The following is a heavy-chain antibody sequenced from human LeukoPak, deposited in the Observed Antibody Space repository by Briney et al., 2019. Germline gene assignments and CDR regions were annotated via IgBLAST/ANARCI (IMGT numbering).Heavy chain of an antibody. J-gene: IGHJ4*02. CDR2: MNPNSGNT. CDR1: GYTFTIYD. D-gene: IGHD3-3*02. V-gene: IGHV1-8*01. CDR3: AGRIISDY. Sequence: ASVKVSCKASGYTFTIYDINWVRQATGQGLEWMGWMNPNSGNTGYAHKFQGRVTMTRNTSISTAYMELSSLRSEDTAVYYCAGRIISDYWGQGTLVTVSS.